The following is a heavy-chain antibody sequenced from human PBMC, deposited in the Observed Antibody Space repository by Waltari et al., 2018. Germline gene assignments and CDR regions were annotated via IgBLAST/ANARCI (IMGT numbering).Heavy chain of an antibody. CDR2: IISNYGTA. Sequence: QLQLVPSGAEVKKPGSSVKVSCKASGGTFSSYAISWVRQAPGQWLEWMGGIISNYGTAKEAQKVQGRVTITADESTSTADMERSSLRSEETAMYYCARGDNWNDMYYYYYGMDVWGQGTTVTVSS. V-gene: IGHV1-69*01. CDR1: GGTFSSYA. J-gene: IGHJ6*02. CDR3: ARGDNWNDMYYYYYGMDV. D-gene: IGHD1-20*01.